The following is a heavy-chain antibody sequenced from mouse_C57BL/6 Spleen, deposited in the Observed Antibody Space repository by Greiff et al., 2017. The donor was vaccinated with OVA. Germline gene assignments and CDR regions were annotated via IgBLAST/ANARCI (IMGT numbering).Heavy chain of an antibody. D-gene: IGHD1-1*01. CDR3: ARQGGSPFAY. Sequence: EVKLMESGGDLVKPGGSLKLSCAASGFTFSSYGMSWVRQTPDKRLEWVATISSGGSYTYYPDSVKGRFTISRDNAKNTLYLQMSSLKSEDTAMYYCARQGGSPFAYWGQGTLVTVSA. CDR1: GFTFSSYG. J-gene: IGHJ3*01. V-gene: IGHV5-6*01. CDR2: ISSGGSYT.